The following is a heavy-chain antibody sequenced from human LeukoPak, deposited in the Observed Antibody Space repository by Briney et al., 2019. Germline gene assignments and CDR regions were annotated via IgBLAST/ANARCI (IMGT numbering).Heavy chain of an antibody. D-gene: IGHD1-1*01. V-gene: IGHV3-21*01. CDR2: ISSSSSYI. J-gene: IGHJ4*02. Sequence: GGSLRLSCVASGFTFSNAWMSWVRQAPGKGLEWVSSISSSSSYIYYADSVKGRFTISRDNAKNSLYLQMNSLRAEDTAVYYCARDDWNDRDFDYWGQGTLVTVSS. CDR1: GFTFSNAW. CDR3: ARDDWNDRDFDY.